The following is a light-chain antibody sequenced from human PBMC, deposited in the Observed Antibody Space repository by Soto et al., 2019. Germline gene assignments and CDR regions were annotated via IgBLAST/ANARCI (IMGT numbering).Light chain of an antibody. J-gene: IGKJ5*01. Sequence: EIELTHSPATLPLATGETATLSCRASQSVRSSYLAWYQQKPGQAPRLLIYGASTRATGIPARFSGSGSGTEFTLTISSLQSEDFAVYYCQQYNNWPPITLGQGTRLE. CDR3: QQYNNWPPIT. CDR1: QSVRSSY. V-gene: IGKV3-15*01. CDR2: GAS.